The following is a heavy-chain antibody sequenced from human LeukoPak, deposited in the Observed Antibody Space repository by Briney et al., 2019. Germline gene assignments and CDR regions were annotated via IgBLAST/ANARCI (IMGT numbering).Heavy chain of an antibody. CDR2: IYSGGST. J-gene: IGHJ3*02. D-gene: IGHD3-22*01. CDR1: GFTVSSNY. CDR3: ARVNDSSGYYYLDAFDI. Sequence: GGSLRLSCAASGFTVSSNYMSWGRQAPGKGLEWVSVIYSGGSTYYADSVKGRFTISRDNSKNTLYLQMNSLRAEDTAVYYCARVNDSSGYYYLDAFDIWGQGTMVTVSS. V-gene: IGHV3-53*05.